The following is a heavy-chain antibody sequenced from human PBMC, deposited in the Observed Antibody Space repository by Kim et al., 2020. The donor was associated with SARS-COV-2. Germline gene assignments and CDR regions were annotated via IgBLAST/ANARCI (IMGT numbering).Heavy chain of an antibody. CDR2: INSDGSST. Sequence: GGSLRLSCAASGFTFSNYWMHWVRQAPGKGLVWVSRINSDGSSTTYADSVKGRFTISRDNAKNTLFLHMNSLRAEDAAVYYCARDGNGLGVWGQGTTAT. V-gene: IGHV3-74*01. J-gene: IGHJ6*02. CDR1: GFTFSNYW. CDR3: ARDGNGLGV.